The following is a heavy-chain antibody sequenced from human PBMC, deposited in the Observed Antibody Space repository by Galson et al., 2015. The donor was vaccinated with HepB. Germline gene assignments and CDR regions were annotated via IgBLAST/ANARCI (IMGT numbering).Heavy chain of an antibody. D-gene: IGHD6-13*01. CDR1: GFTFSSYA. CDR3: TTLSARPGYSRSWYLPVFDS. CDR2: ISYDGSNK. Sequence: SLRLSCAASGFTFSSYAMHWVRQAPGKGLEWVAVISYDGSNKYYADSVKGRFTISRDNSKNTLYLQMNSLRAEDTAVYYCTTLSARPGYSRSWYLPVFDSWGQGTLVTASS. V-gene: IGHV3-30-3*01. J-gene: IGHJ4*02.